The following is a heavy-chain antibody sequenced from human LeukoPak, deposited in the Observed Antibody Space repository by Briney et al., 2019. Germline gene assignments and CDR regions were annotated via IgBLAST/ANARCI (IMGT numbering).Heavy chain of an antibody. D-gene: IGHD3-10*02. J-gene: IGHJ4*02. CDR1: GFTISSYG. V-gene: IGHV3-23*01. CDR2: ISGGGDST. CDR3: AKDSPVCSY. Sequence: GGSLRLSCAASGFTISSYGMSWVRQAPGKGLEWVSAISGGGDSTYYADSVKGRFTISRDNSKNTLYLQMNRLRAEDTAIYYCAKDSPVCSYWGQGTLVTVSS.